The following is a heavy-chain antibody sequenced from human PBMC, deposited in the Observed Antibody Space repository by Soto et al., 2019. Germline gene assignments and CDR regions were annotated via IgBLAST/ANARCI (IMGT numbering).Heavy chain of an antibody. D-gene: IGHD3-22*01. CDR3: ARGSRFSDSSGYYQNFDY. J-gene: IGHJ4*02. CDR2: IYYSGST. CDR1: GGSISNYY. V-gene: IGHV4-59*01. Sequence: SETLSLTCTVSGGSISNYYWSWIRQPPGKALEWIGYIYYSGSTYYNPSLKSRVTISVATSMNQFSLKLSSVTAADTAVYYCARGSRFSDSSGYYQNFDYWGQGTLVTVSS.